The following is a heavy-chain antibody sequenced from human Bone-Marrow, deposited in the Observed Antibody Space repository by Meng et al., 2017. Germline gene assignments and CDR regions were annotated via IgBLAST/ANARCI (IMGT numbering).Heavy chain of an antibody. CDR2: INAGNGNT. CDR1: GYTFTSYA. V-gene: IGHV1-3*01. J-gene: IGHJ6*02. D-gene: IGHD1/OR15-1a*01. Sequence: ASVKVSCKASGYTFTSYAMHWVRQAPGQRLEWMGWINAGNGNTKYSQKFQGRVTITRDTSASTAYMELSRLRSGDTAVYYCARDAANIIFHDYYYYGMDVWGQGTTVTVSS. CDR3: ARDAANIIFHDYYYYGMDV.